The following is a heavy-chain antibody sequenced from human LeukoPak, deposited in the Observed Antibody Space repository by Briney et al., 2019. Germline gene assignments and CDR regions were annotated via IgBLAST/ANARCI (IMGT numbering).Heavy chain of an antibody. CDR3: AKEGYYGSGSYPFFDY. CDR2: ISYDGSNK. Sequence: PGRSLRLSCAASGFTFSSYAMHWVRQAPGKGLEWVAVISYDGSNKYYADSVKGRFTISRDNSKNTLYLQMNSLRAEDTAVYYCAKEGYYGSGSYPFFDYWGQGTLVTVSS. J-gene: IGHJ4*02. D-gene: IGHD3-10*01. V-gene: IGHV3-30-3*01. CDR1: GFTFSSYA.